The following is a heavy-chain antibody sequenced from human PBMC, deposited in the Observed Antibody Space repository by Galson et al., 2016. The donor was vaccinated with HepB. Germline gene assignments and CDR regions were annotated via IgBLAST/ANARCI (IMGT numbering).Heavy chain of an antibody. CDR3: AKSGVWGTHRAPDY. Sequence: SLRLSCAASGFPFSPYAMSWVRQPPGKGLEWVSSLSGSGDVTHHADSVKGRFTISRDNSKNTLYLQMNSLRAEDTALYYCAKSGVWGTHRAPDYWGREPWSPSPQ. CDR1: GFPFSPYA. V-gene: IGHV3-23*01. CDR2: LSGSGDVT. D-gene: IGHD3-16*02. J-gene: IGHJ4*02.